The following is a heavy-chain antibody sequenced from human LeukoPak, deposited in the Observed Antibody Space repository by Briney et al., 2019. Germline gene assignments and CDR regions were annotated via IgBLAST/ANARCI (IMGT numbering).Heavy chain of an antibody. D-gene: IGHD3-10*01. CDR1: GYTFTSYG. CDR3: ARERGITMVRGVIDY. J-gene: IGHJ4*02. CDR2: IIPILGIA. V-gene: IGHV1-69*04. Sequence: SVKVSCKASGYTFTSYGISWVRQAPGQGLEWMGRIIPILGIANYAQKFQGRVTITADKSTSTAYMELSSLRSEDTAVYYCARERGITMVRGVIDYWGQGTLVTVSS.